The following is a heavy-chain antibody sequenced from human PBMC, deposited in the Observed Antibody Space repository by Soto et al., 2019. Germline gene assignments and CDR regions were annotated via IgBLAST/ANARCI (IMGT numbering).Heavy chain of an antibody. CDR1: VDIFTSYW. CDR2: IYPGDSDT. CDR3: PRLANIFDFDN. V-gene: IGHV5-51*01. Sequence: PGKSLKICCQGSVDIFTSYWIGWVRQMPGKGLEWMGIIYPGDSDTRYSPSFQGQVTISADKSISTAYLQWSSLKASDTARYYCPRLANIFDFDNWGHGTLVTVSS. D-gene: IGHD2-21*01. J-gene: IGHJ4*01.